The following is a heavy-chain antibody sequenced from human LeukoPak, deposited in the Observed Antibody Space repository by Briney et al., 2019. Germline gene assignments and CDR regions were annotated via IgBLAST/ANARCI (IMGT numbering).Heavy chain of an antibody. CDR3: ARGNYFDSSTYYPLFDY. Sequence: SGGSLRLSCAASGFTFSSYDMHWVRQAPGKGLEWVSVIGFAGDTYYPGSVKGRFTISRENAKNSLYLQMNSLGAGDTALYYCARGNYFDSSTYYPLFDYWGQGTPVAVSS. CDR1: GFTFSSYD. CDR2: IGFAGDT. J-gene: IGHJ4*02. V-gene: IGHV3-13*01. D-gene: IGHD3-22*01.